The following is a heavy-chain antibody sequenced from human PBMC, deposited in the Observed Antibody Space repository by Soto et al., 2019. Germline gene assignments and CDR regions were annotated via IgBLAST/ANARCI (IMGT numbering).Heavy chain of an antibody. CDR3: AREKAVAGTPVYYYYGMDV. CDR1: GFTFSSYW. J-gene: IGHJ6*02. CDR2: INSDGSST. Sequence: GRSLRLSCAASGFTFSSYWMHWVRQAPGKGLVWVSRINSDGSSTSYEDSVEGRFTISRDNAKNTLYLQMNSLRAEDTAVYYCAREKAVAGTPVYYYYGMDVWGQGTTVTVSS. V-gene: IGHV3-74*01. D-gene: IGHD6-19*01.